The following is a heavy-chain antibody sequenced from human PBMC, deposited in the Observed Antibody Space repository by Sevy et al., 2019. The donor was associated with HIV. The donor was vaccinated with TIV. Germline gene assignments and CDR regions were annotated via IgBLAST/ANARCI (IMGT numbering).Heavy chain of an antibody. V-gene: IGHV3-30*18. J-gene: IGHJ6*02. D-gene: IGHD6-13*01. CDR3: ANSRGRYDGSSWLYYYYLMDV. Sequence: GGSLRLSCAASGFTFSKYGMHWVRQAPGKGLEWVAIISIDGSDKQYADSVKGRFTISRDNSKDTLFLQMNSLGLEDTAVYYCANSRGRYDGSSWLYYYYLMDVWGQGTTVTVSS. CDR1: GFTFSKYG. CDR2: ISIDGSDK.